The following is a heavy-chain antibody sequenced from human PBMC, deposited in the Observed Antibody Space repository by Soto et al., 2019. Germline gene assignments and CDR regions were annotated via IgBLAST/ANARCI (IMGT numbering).Heavy chain of an antibody. D-gene: IGHD3-16*01. Sequence: GGSLRLSCTASGFTFGDYAMSWFRQAPGKGLEWVGFIRSNAYGGTTEYAASVKGRFTISRDDSKSIAYLQMNSLKTEDTAVYYCTSEGPMITFGGPQLGAFDIWGQGTMVTVSS. V-gene: IGHV3-49*03. J-gene: IGHJ3*02. CDR2: IRSNAYGGTT. CDR1: GFTFGDYA. CDR3: TSEGPMITFGGPQLGAFDI.